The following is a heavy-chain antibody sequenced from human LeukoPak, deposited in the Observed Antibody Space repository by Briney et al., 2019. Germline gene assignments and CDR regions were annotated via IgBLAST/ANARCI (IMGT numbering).Heavy chain of an antibody. D-gene: IGHD3-10*01. V-gene: IGHV4-34*01. CDR2: INHSGST. J-gene: IGHJ6*03. Sequence: PSETLSLTCAVYGGSFSGYYWSWIRQPPGKGLEWIGEINHSGSTNYNPSLKSRVTISVDTSKNQFSLKLSSVTAADTAVYYCARLTRYYGSGSYYFYYYMDVWGKGTTVTISS. CDR1: GGSFSGYY. CDR3: ARLTRYYGSGSYYFYYYMDV.